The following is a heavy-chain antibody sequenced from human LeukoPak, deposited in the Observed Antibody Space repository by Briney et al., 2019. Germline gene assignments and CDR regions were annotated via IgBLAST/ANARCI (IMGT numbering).Heavy chain of an antibody. CDR2: ISYDGSNK. V-gene: IGHV3-30*04. CDR3: ARESFAQLYDY. Sequence: GGSLRLSCAASGFTFSSYAMHWVRQAPGKGLEWVAVISYDGSNKYYADSVKGRFTISRDNSKNTLYLQMNSLRAEDTAVNYCARESFAQLYDYWGQGTLVTVSS. D-gene: IGHD6-6*01. CDR1: GFTFSSYA. J-gene: IGHJ4*02.